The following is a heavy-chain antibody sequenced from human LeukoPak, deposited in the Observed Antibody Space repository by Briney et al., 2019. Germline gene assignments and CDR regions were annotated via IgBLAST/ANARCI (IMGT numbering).Heavy chain of an antibody. CDR3: ARAGSSRGYYYYMDV. J-gene: IGHJ6*03. D-gene: IGHD6-13*01. V-gene: IGHV3-11*04. CDR1: GFKFGDFA. Sequence: GGSLRLSCAASGFKFGDFAMSWVRQTPGKGLEWVSGISASGANTYYADSVKGRFTISRDNAKNSLYLQMNSLRAEDTAVYYCARAGSSRGYYYYMDVWGKGTTVTVSS. CDR2: ISASGANT.